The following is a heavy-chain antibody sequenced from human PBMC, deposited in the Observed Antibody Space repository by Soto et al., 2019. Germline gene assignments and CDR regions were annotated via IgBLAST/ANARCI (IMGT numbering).Heavy chain of an antibody. CDR3: VRRHVSATGIDWFDP. V-gene: IGHV4-38-2*02. J-gene: IGHJ5*02. D-gene: IGHD6-13*01. CDR1: GYSISSGSY. CDR2: IYHGGTT. Sequence: SETLSLTCTVSGYSISSGSYWGWIRQPPGKGPEWIASIYHGGTTFYNPSLKSRVTVSVDKSNNQFSLKLRSVTAADTAVYYCVRRHVSATGIDWFDPWGQGTLVTVSS.